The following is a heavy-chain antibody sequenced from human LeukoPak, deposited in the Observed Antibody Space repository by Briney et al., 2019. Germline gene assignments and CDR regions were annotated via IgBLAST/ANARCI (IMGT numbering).Heavy chain of an antibody. CDR1: GFTFSSYA. V-gene: IGHV3-23*01. CDR2: IGGSGGTT. CDR3: AKITSYGGSS. J-gene: IGHJ4*02. D-gene: IGHD1-26*01. Sequence: GGSLRLSCVASGFTFSSYAMTWVRQAPGKGLEWVSTIGGSGGTTYYANSVKGRFTISRDNSKNTLYLQMNSLRAEDTAVYFCAKITSYGGSSRGQGTLVTVSS.